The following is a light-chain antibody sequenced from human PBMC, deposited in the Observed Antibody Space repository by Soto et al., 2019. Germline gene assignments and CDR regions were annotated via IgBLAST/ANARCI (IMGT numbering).Light chain of an antibody. CDR1: QSISSSY. J-gene: IGKJ1*01. V-gene: IGKV3-20*01. CDR2: GAS. Sequence: DIVLTQSPATLSLSPGERATLSCRASQSISSSYLAWYQQRPGQAPRLLIYGASSRATGIPDRFSGSGSGTDFTLTISRLEPEDFAVYYCQRYGMSPWTFGQGTKVEI. CDR3: QRYGMSPWT.